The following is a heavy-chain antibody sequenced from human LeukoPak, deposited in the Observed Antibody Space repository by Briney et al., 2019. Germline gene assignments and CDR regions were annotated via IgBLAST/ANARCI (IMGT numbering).Heavy chain of an antibody. CDR2: INHSGCT. CDR1: GGSFSGYY. D-gene: IGHD2-15*01. Sequence: SETLSLTCAVYGGSFSGYYWSWIRQPPGKGLEWIGEINHSGCTNYNPSLKSRVTISVDTSKNQFSLKLSSVTAADTAVYYCARRDCSGGSCYSFYFDYWGQGTLVTVSS. J-gene: IGHJ4*02. V-gene: IGHV4-34*01. CDR3: ARRDCSGGSCYSFYFDY.